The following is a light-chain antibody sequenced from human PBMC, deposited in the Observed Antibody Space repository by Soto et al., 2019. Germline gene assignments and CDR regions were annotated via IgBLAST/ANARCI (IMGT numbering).Light chain of an antibody. J-gene: IGKJ4*01. CDR2: VAS. CDR1: QSVNSN. CDR3: QQYNVWPLT. V-gene: IGKV3-15*01. Sequence: ETVMTQSPATLSVSPGERATLSCRASQSVNSNLAWYQQKPGQTPKLLIYVASTRATGIPARFSGSGSGTEFTLTISSLQSEDFAVYYCQQYNVWPLTFGGGTKVEFK.